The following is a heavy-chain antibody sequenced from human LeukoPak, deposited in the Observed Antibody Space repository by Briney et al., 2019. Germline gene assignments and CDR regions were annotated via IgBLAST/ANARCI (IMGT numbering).Heavy chain of an antibody. J-gene: IGHJ4*02. CDR3: ARATTVEMATIIFDY. CDR1: GYTFTSYY. D-gene: IGHD5-24*01. Sequence: ASVKVSCKASGYTFTSYYMHWVRQAPGQGLEWMGIINPSGGSTSYAQKFQGRVTMTRDTSTSTVYMELSSLRSEDTAVYYCARATTVEMATIIFDYWGQGTLVTVSS. V-gene: IGHV1-46*01. CDR2: INPSGGST.